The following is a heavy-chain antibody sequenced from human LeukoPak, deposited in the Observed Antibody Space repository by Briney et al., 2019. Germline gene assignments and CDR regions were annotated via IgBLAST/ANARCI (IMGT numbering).Heavy chain of an antibody. J-gene: IGHJ4*02. V-gene: IGHV3-30*02. CDR3: ARDPRVVVPAAIGGGFDY. CDR2: IRYDGSNK. D-gene: IGHD2-2*01. Sequence: GGSLRLSCAASGFTFSSYGMHWVRQAPGKGLEWVAFIRYDGSNKYYADSVKGRFSLSRDNSKNTLYLQMNSLRAEDTAVYYCARDPRVVVPAAIGGGFDYWGQGTLVTVSS. CDR1: GFTFSSYG.